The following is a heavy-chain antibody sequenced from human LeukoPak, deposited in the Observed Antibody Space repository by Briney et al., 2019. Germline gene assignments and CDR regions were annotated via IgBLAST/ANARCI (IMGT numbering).Heavy chain of an antibody. CDR3: ASPAAAGTGDYYMDV. CDR1: GGTFSSYA. V-gene: IGHV1-18*01. CDR2: ISAYNGNT. Sequence: ASVKVSCKASGGTFSSYAISWVRQAPGQGLEWMGWISAYNGNTNYAQKLQGRVTMTTDTSTSTAYMELRSLRSDDTAVYYCASPAAAGTGDYYMDVWGKGTTVTVSS. J-gene: IGHJ6*03. D-gene: IGHD6-13*01.